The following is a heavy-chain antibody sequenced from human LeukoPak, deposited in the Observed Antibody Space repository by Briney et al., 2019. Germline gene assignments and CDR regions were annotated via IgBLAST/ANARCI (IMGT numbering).Heavy chain of an antibody. CDR2: INTGKGST. J-gene: IGHJ4*02. V-gene: IGHV1-3*04. Sequence: ASVKVTCKASGYTFTSYAIHWVRQAPGQRLQWMGWINTGKGSTEYSQRFQDRVTITRDTSATTAYMELSSLRFEDTAVYYCARIYEKRYYFDYWGQGTLVTVSS. CDR1: GYTFTSYA. D-gene: IGHD2/OR15-2a*01. CDR3: ARIYEKRYYFDY.